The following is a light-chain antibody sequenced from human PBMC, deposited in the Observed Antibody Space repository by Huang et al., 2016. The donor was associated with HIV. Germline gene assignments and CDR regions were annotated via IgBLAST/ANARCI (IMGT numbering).Light chain of an antibody. CDR3: QQLHTYPIT. J-gene: IGKJ5*01. CDR2: GAS. V-gene: IGKV1-9*01. Sequence: APKLLISGASTLQTGVPSRFSGDSAGTFFTLFITDLQPEDFATYYCQQLHTYPITFGQGTRLDMK.